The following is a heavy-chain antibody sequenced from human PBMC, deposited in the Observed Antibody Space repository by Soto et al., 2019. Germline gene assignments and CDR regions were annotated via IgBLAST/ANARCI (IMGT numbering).Heavy chain of an antibody. D-gene: IGHD5-18*01. CDR1: GESISTNNCD. V-gene: IGHV4-39*01. CDR3: ARVTSRVHTAK. CDR2: IYYTGTT. J-gene: IGHJ4*02. Sequence: SGTXSLACTVSGESISTNNCDWGWIRQPPGKGLEWIGTIYYTGTTYYNPSLKSRVTISVDTSKNQFSLKLTSVTAADTAMYYCARVTSRVHTAKWGQGTLVTVSS.